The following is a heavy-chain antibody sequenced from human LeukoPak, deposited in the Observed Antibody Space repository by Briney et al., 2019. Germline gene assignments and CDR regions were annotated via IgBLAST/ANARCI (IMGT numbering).Heavy chain of an antibody. Sequence: GASVKLSCKASGGTFSSYAISWVRQAPGQGLEWMGGIIPIFGTANYAQKFQGRVTITADESTTTAYRELSSLRSEDTAVYYCARDRVGSWYFDYWGQGTLVTVSS. J-gene: IGHJ4*02. CDR1: GGTFSSYA. CDR2: IIPIFGTA. CDR3: ARDRVGSWYFDY. D-gene: IGHD6-13*01. V-gene: IGHV1-69*13.